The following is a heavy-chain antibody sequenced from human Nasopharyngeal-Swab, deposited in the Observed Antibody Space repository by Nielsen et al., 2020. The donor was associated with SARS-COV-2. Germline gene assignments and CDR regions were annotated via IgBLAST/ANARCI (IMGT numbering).Heavy chain of an antibody. J-gene: IGHJ4*02. V-gene: IGHV1-2*06. CDR3: TRDRGSGYFDS. Sequence: ASVKVSCKTSGYTFIGYYIHWVRQAPGQGLEWMGRFNPNSGGTNYAQELQGRVTMTGDTSISTAYMELSRGRSDDTAMYYCTRDRGSGYFDSWGQGTLVIVSS. CDR2: FNPNSGGT. CDR1: GYTFIGYY. D-gene: IGHD3-3*01.